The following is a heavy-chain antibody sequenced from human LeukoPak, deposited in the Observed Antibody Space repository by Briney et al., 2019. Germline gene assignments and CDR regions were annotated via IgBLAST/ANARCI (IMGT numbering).Heavy chain of an antibody. J-gene: IGHJ4*02. Sequence: GGSLRLSCAASGFTFSSYEMNWVRQAPGKGLEWVAFIQYDESTKYYADSLKGRFTISRDNSKNTLYLQMNSLRPEDTAVYYCVRDSIRQQLYYFDSWGQGTLVTVSS. CDR3: VRDSIRQQLYYFDS. CDR2: IQYDESTK. D-gene: IGHD1-1*01. V-gene: IGHV3-30*02. CDR1: GFTFSSYE.